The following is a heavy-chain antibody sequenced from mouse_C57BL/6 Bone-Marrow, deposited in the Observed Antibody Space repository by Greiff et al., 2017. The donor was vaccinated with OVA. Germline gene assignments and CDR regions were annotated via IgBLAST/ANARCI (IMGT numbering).Heavy chain of an antibody. J-gene: IGHJ2*01. CDR1: GFTFSSYG. CDR2: ISSGGSYT. CDR3: ARHLGY. V-gene: IGHV5-6*01. Sequence: EVQLVESGGDLVKPGGSLKLSCAASGFTFSSYGMSWVRQTPDKRLEWVATISSGGSYTYYPDSVKGRFTISRDNAKNTLYLQRSSLKSEDTAMYYCARHLGYWGQGTTLTVSS.